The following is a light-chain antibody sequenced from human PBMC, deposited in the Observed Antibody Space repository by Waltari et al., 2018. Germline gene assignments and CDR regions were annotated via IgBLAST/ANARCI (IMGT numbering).Light chain of an antibody. CDR2: YDN. Sequence: SYVLTQPPSVSVAPGETARITCGGNNIESKSVHWYRKRPGQAPVVVISYDNDRAAGPPERFSGANAGNTAALTISRVEAGDEADYYCQVWDANTDPGVFGTGTEVTVL. V-gene: IGLV3-21*01. CDR1: NIESKS. J-gene: IGLJ1*01. CDR3: QVWDANTDPGV.